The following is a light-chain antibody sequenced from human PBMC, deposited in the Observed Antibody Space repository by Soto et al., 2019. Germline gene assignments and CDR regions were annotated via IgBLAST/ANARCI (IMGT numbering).Light chain of an antibody. Sequence: DVVMTQTPLSLSVAPGQPASISCKSSQSLLHITGETFLFWYLQKPGQSPQLLIYEVSTRVSGVPDRFSGSGSGTDFTLEISRVETDDVGIYYCMQRTQLPTTFGQGKRLGIE. CDR2: EVS. CDR1: QSLLHITGETF. J-gene: IGKJ5*01. V-gene: IGKV2-29*03. CDR3: MQRTQLPTT.